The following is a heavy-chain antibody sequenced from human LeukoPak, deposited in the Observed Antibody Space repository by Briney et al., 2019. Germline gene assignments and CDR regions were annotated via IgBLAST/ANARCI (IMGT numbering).Heavy chain of an antibody. Sequence: PGGSLRLSCAASGFTFSSYAMSWVRQAPGKGLEWVSGISGSGDSDSTYYADSVKGRFTISRDNSKNTLYLQMNSLRAEDTAVYYCAKDRGVWSGYSDYWGQGTLVTVSS. J-gene: IGHJ4*02. D-gene: IGHD3-3*01. CDR2: ISGSGDSDST. CDR3: AKDRGVWSGYSDY. CDR1: GFTFSSYA. V-gene: IGHV3-23*01.